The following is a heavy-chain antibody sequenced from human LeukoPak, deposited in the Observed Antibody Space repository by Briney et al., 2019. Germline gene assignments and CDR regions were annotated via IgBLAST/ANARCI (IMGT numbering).Heavy chain of an antibody. Sequence: ASVKVSCKASGGTFSSYAISWVRQAPGQGLEWMGRIIPIFGTANYAQKFQGRVTITTDESTSTAYMELSSLRSEDTAVYYSAREIPLIIAETPKDAFDIWGQGTMVTVSS. V-gene: IGHV1-69*05. D-gene: IGHD6-13*01. CDR1: GGTFSSYA. J-gene: IGHJ3*02. CDR2: IIPIFGTA. CDR3: AREIPLIIAETPKDAFDI.